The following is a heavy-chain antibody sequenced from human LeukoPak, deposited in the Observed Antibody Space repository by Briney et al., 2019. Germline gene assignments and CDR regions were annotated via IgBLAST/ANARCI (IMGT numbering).Heavy chain of an antibody. CDR2: IKQDGSEK. CDR1: GFTFSSFW. D-gene: IGHD5-24*01. Sequence: GSLRLSCGASGFTFSSFWMSWVRQAPGKGLELGANIKQDGSEKYYVDSVKGRFTISRDNAKNSLYLQMNSLRAEDTAVYYCARDREMATIYYYYGMDVWGQGTTVTVSS. J-gene: IGHJ6*02. CDR3: ARDREMATIYYYYGMDV. V-gene: IGHV3-7*01.